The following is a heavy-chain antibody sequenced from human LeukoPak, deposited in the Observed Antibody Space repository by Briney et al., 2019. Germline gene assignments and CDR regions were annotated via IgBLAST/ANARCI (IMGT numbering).Heavy chain of an antibody. CDR1: GYTFTGYY. Sequence: ASVKVSCKASGYTFTGYYMHWVRQAPGQGLEWMGWINPNSGGTNYAQKFQGRVTMTRDTSISTAYMELRSLRSDDTAVYYCARAWDYYGSGSYYPYYFDYWGQGTLVTVSS. D-gene: IGHD3-10*01. J-gene: IGHJ4*02. V-gene: IGHV1-2*02. CDR3: ARAWDYYGSGSYYPYYFDY. CDR2: INPNSGGT.